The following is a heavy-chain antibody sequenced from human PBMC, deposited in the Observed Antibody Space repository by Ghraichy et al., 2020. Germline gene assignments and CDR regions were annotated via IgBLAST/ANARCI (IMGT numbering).Heavy chain of an antibody. D-gene: IGHD3-22*01. V-gene: IGHV3-7*01. CDR3: ARLFPVVYDYSGYYCLAY. CDR2: IKQDGSEK. CDR1: GFTFSNYW. Sequence: GGSLRLSCAVSGFTFSNYWMDWVRQAPGKGLEWVANIKQDGSEKYYVDSVKGRFTISRDNSKNSLYLQMHNLRAEETAVYYWARLFPVVYDYSGYYCLAYCGPGTLVTVST. J-gene: IGHJ4*02.